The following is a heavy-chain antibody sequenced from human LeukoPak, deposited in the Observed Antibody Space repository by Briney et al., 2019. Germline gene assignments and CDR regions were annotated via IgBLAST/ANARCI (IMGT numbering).Heavy chain of an antibody. D-gene: IGHD3/OR15-3a*01. Sequence: GGSLRLSCTASGFTFSLYAMNWVRQAPGKGLEWVSYINSESSDILYAGSVKGRFTISRDIAKNSLYLQMNSLRAEDTAVYYCARDGRSPYYGYFDLWGRGTLVTVSS. CDR3: ARDGRSPYYGYFDL. CDR1: GFTFSLYA. CDR2: INSESSDI. V-gene: IGHV3-21*01. J-gene: IGHJ2*01.